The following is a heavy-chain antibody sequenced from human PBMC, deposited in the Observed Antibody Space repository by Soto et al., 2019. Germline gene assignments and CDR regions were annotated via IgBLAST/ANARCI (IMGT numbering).Heavy chain of an antibody. J-gene: IGHJ4*02. Sequence: PSETPSLTCTVSGGSISSYYWSWIRQPPGKGREWIGYIYYSGSTNYNPSLKSRVTISVDTSKNQFSLKLNSMTAADTAVYYCARHNYGSGSTYFDYWGQGTLVTVSS. CDR2: IYYSGST. CDR1: GGSISSYY. CDR3: ARHNYGSGSTYFDY. V-gene: IGHV4-59*08. D-gene: IGHD3-10*01.